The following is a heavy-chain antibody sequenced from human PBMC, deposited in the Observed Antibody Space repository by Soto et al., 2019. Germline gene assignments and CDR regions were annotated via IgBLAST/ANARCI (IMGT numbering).Heavy chain of an antibody. V-gene: IGHV3-30*18. CDR3: AKAGGLRFLPFDP. J-gene: IGHJ5*02. D-gene: IGHD3-3*01. CDR1: GFVFSSYG. CDR2: ISYDESDK. Sequence: QVQVVESGGGVVQPGGSLRLSCAASGFVFSSYGMHWVRQAPGKGLEWVAVISYDESDKYYADSVKGRFTISRDNSKNTVYLQMNSLRPEDTAGYYGAKAGGLRFLPFDPWGQGTLVTVSS.